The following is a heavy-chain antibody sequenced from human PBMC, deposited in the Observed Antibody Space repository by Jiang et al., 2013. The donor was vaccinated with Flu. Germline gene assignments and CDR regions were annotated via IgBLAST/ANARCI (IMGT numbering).Heavy chain of an antibody. J-gene: IGHJ4*02. CDR1: GFRFSYYA. CDR3: ATLRGSSYDTYLLDS. CDR2: IRFDGINQ. D-gene: IGHD3-16*01. V-gene: IGHV3-30*02. Sequence: VQLVESGGGVVQPGGSLRLSCAASGFRFSYYAMFWVRQAPGKGLEWLASIRFDGINQYYADSVKGRFTISRDNSKNTLYLQMDSLRPDDTSVYYCATLRGSSYDTYLLDSWGQGTLVTVSS.